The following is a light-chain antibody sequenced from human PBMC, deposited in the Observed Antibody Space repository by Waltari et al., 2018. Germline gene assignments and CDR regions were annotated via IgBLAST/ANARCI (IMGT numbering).Light chain of an antibody. CDR2: AAS. J-gene: IGKJ4*01. V-gene: IGKV1-12*01. CDR3: HQGNSFPLS. Sequence: DIQMTQFPPSVSASVGDRVTITCRASQDISRWLAWYQQKPGKAPKFLIYAASNLQSGVPSRFSGSGSGTHFTLPISSLQPQDFATEYCHQGNSFPLSFGGGTKVEIK. CDR1: QDISRW.